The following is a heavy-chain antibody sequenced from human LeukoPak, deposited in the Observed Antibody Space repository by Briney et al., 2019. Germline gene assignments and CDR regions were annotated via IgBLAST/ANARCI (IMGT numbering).Heavy chain of an antibody. CDR3: ARDRLGRYCTTTSCHYLDY. CDR2: IWSDGSNK. V-gene: IGHV3-33*01. CDR1: GFTFSTYG. D-gene: IGHD2-2*01. J-gene: IGHJ4*02. Sequence: GGSLRLSCAASGFTFSTYGIHWVRQAPGKGLEWVAVIWSDGSNKYYADSVKGRFTISRDNSKNTLYLHMNRLRAEDTAVYYCARDRLGRYCTTTSCHYLDYWGQGTLVTVSS.